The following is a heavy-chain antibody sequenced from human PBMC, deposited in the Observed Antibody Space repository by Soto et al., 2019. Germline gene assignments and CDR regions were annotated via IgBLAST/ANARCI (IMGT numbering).Heavy chain of an antibody. CDR1: GFTLSSYG. V-gene: IGHV3-33*01. J-gene: IGHJ4*02. CDR2: IWHDENNK. Sequence: GGSLRLSCVASGFTLSSYGMHWVRQAPGKGLEWVAVIWHDENNKYCADNVKGRFTISRDNSKNTLYLQMNSLRAEDTAVYYCARDDYNKVYWGQGTLVTVSS. D-gene: IGHD3-16*01. CDR3: ARDDYNKVY.